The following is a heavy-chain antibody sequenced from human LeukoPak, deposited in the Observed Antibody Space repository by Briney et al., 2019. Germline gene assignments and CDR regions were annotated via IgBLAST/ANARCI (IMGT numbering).Heavy chain of an antibody. CDR3: ARTLRDIVVVVAATAWYYFDY. CDR1: GYTFTGYY. V-gene: IGHV1-2*02. D-gene: IGHD2-15*01. Sequence: ASVKASCKASGYTFTGYYMHWVRQAPGQGLEWMGWINPNSGGTNYAQKFQGRVTMTRDTSISTAYMELSRLRSDDTAVYYCARTLRDIVVVVAATAWYYFDYWGQGTLVTVSS. J-gene: IGHJ4*02. CDR2: INPNSGGT.